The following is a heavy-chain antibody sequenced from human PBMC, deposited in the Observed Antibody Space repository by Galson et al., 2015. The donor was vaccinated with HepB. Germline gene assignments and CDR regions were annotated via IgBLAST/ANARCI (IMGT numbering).Heavy chain of an antibody. D-gene: IGHD3-3*01. J-gene: IGHJ5*02. CDR3: ARSGYSEFDP. CDR1: GGTFSSXA. V-gene: IGHV1-69*13. CDR2: IIPIFGTA. Sequence: SVKVSXKAXGGTFSSXAISWVRQAPGQGLEWMGGIIPIFGTANYAQKFQGRVTITADESTSTAYMELSXLRSEDTAVYYCARSGYSEFDPWGQGTLVTVSS.